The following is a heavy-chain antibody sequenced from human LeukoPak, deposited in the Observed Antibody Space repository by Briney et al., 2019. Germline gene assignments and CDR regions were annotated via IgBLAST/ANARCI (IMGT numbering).Heavy chain of an antibody. D-gene: IGHD2-15*01. CDR2: MNSGGDT. CDR3: ARDRWVFCGGSCYYYYGMDV. V-gene: IGHV3-53*01. CDR1: GFTVSSDL. Sequence: GGSLRLSCVVSGFTVSSDLMNWVRQAPGKGLEWVSAMNSGGDTYYADSVRGRFTISRDNAKNSLYLQMNSLRAEDTAVYYCARDRWVFCGGSCYYYYGMDVWGQGTTVTVSS. J-gene: IGHJ6*02.